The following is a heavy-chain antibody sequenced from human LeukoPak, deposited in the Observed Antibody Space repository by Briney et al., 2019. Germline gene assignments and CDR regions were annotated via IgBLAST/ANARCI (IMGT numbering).Heavy chain of an antibody. V-gene: IGHV3-23*01. Sequence: GGSLRLFCATSGFTFSTYAMTWVRQAPGKGLQWVSGIRGSGGGTHYADSVKGRFTISRDNSKNTLYLQMNSLRVEDTAVYYCAKLEVGATHFDYWGQGTLVTVSS. CDR2: IRGSGGGT. CDR1: GFTFSTYA. D-gene: IGHD1-26*01. J-gene: IGHJ4*02. CDR3: AKLEVGATHFDY.